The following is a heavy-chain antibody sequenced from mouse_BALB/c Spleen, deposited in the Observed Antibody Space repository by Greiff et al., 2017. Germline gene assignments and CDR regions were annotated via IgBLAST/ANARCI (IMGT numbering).Heavy chain of an antibody. CDR3: ARVRDYDGYWYFDV. D-gene: IGHD2-4*01. V-gene: IGHV14-3*02. CDR1: GFNIKDTY. Sequence: EVQLQQSWAELVKPGASVKLSCTASGFNIKDTYMHWVKQRPEQGLEWIGRIDPANGNTKYDPKFQGKATITSDTSSNTAYLQLSSLTSEDTAVYYCARVRDYDGYWYFDVWGAGTTVTVSS. CDR2: IDPANGNT. J-gene: IGHJ1*01.